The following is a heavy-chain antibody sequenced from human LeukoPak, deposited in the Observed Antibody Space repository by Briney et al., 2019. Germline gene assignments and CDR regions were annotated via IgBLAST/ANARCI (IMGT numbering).Heavy chain of an antibody. CDR3: AKGPRASGWTYFDY. Sequence: GGSLRLPCAASGFTFSSYAMSWVRQAPGKGLEWVSVISGSGGSTYSAESVKGRFTISRDNSKNTLYLQMNSLRVEDTAVYYCAKGPRASGWTYFDYWGQGTLVTVSS. D-gene: IGHD6-19*01. CDR2: ISGSGGST. CDR1: GFTFSSYA. V-gene: IGHV3-23*01. J-gene: IGHJ4*02.